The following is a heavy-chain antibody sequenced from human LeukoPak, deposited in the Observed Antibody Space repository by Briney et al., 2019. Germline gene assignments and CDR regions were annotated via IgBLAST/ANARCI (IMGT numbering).Heavy chain of an antibody. CDR3: ARVYYYDSSGYLNWFDP. J-gene: IGHJ5*02. V-gene: IGHV1-69*13. Sequence: SVKVSCTASGGTFSSYAISWVRQAPGQGLEWMGGIIPIFGTANYAQKFQGRVTITADESTSTAYMELSSLRSEDTAVYYCARVYYYDSSGYLNWFDPWGQGTLVTVSS. D-gene: IGHD3-22*01. CDR1: GGTFSSYA. CDR2: IIPIFGTA.